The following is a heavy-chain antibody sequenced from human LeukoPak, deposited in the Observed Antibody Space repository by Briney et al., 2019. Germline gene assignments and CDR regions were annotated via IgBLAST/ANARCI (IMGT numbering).Heavy chain of an antibody. D-gene: IGHD3-3*01. CDR3: ARDGVIRVSRFLEWSHYYYYMDV. CDR2: ISAYNGNT. J-gene: IGHJ6*03. Sequence: GASVKVSCKASGYTFTSYGISWVRQAPGQGLEWMGWISAYNGNTNYAQKLQGRVTMTTDTSTSTAYMELRSLRSEDTAVYYCARDGVIRVSRFLEWSHYYYYMDVWGKGTTVTVSS. V-gene: IGHV1-18*01. CDR1: GYTFTSYG.